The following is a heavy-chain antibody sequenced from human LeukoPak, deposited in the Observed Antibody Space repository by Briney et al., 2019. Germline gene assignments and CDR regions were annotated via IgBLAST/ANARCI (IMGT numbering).Heavy chain of an antibody. CDR1: GFTFSSYS. CDR2: ISSSSSTI. Sequence: PGGSLRLSCAASGFTFSSYSMNWVRQAPGKGLEWVSYISSSSSTIYYADSVKGRFTISRDNAKNSLYLQMNSQRDEDTAVYYCARDDLKGAFDIWGQGTMVTVSS. CDR3: ARDDLKGAFDI. J-gene: IGHJ3*02. V-gene: IGHV3-48*02.